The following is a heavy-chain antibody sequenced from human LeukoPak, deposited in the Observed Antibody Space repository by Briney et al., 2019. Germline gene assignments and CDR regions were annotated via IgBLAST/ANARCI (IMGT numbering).Heavy chain of an antibody. D-gene: IGHD6-6*01. J-gene: IGHJ4*02. CDR3: ARGRSSSSELSFDY. Sequence: SETLSLTCTVSGGSISSYYWSWIRQPPGKGLEWIGYIYYSGSTNCNPSLKSRVTISVDTSKNQFSLKLSSVTAADTAVYYCARGRSSSSELSFDYWGQGTLVTVSS. CDR2: IYYSGST. CDR1: GGSISSYY. V-gene: IGHV4-59*01.